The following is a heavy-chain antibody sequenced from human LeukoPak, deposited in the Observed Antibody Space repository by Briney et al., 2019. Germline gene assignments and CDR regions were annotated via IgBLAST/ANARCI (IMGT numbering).Heavy chain of an antibody. V-gene: IGHV3-7*01. CDR3: ARDMGIYTNYGAY. J-gene: IGHJ4*02. D-gene: IGHD4-17*01. CDR1: GFIFSKYW. Sequence: GGSLRLSCAASGFIFSKYWMTWVRQPPGKGLELVANIKGDGSEDEYVDSVKGRFTISRDNAQNSLFLQMDNLRGEDTAVYYCARDMGIYTNYGAYWGQGTLVTVSS. CDR2: IKGDGSED.